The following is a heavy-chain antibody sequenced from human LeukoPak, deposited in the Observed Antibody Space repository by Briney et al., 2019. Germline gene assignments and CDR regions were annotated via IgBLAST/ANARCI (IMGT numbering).Heavy chain of an antibody. J-gene: IGHJ4*02. CDR3: ARLRANHYGSLDF. CDR1: GFTFTNYW. Sequence: GESLQISCQASGFTFTNYWIAWVRQMPGKGLEWMGVIYPGDSDTKYSPSFQGHVTIEVDKSFSTAYLQWSSLKPSDTATYYCARLRANHYGSLDFWGQGTLVTVSS. V-gene: IGHV5-51*01. CDR2: IYPGDSDT. D-gene: IGHD3-10*01.